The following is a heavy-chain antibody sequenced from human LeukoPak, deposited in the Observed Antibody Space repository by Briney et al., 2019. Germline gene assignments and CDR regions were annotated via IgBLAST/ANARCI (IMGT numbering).Heavy chain of an antibody. D-gene: IGHD3-22*01. J-gene: IGHJ4*02. CDR3: ARLGGSYYDSSGYYDY. Sequence: GESLKISCKASGYTFSSYWIGWVRQMPGKGLEWMGTIYPGDSDTRYSPSFQGQVTISADKSISTAYLQWSSLRASDTAMYYCARLGGSYYDSSGYYDYWGQGTLVTVSS. CDR1: GYTFSSYW. CDR2: IYPGDSDT. V-gene: IGHV5-51*01.